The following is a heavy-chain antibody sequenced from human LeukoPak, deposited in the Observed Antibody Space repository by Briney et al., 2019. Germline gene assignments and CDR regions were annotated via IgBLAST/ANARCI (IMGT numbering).Heavy chain of an antibody. CDR2: ISWNSGNI. CDR3: AKDIGSGYLNYMDV. V-gene: IGHV3-9*01. Sequence: QPGRSLRLSCAASGFTFDDYAMHWVRQAPGKGLEWVSGISWNSGNIGYADSVKGRFTISRGNAKNSLYLQMNSLRAEDTALYYCAKDIGSGYLNYMDVWGKGTTVTISS. J-gene: IGHJ6*03. D-gene: IGHD5-18*01. CDR1: GFTFDDYA.